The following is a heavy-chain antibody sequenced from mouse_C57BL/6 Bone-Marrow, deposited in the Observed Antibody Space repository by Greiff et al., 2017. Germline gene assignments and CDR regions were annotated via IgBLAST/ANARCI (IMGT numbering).Heavy chain of an antibody. CDR3: ARSTVVVPDY. CDR2: IYPRSGNT. CDR1: GYTFTSYG. J-gene: IGHJ2*01. Sequence: QVQLQQSGAELARPGASVKLSCKASGYTFTSYGISWVKQRPGQGLEWIGEIYPRSGNTYYNEKFKGKATLTADKSSSTAYMQLRSLTSEDSAVYFCARSTVVVPDYWGQGTTLTVSS. V-gene: IGHV1-81*01. D-gene: IGHD1-1*01.